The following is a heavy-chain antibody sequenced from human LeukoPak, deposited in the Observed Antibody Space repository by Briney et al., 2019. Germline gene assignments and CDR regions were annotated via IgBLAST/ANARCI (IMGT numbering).Heavy chain of an antibody. CDR3: VRGRGAGPGAHFDY. CDR1: GFTFSSYS. V-gene: IGHV3-21*05. J-gene: IGHJ4*02. D-gene: IGHD3-10*01. CDR2: ISNTGDFI. Sequence: GGSLRLSCAASGFTFSSYSMNWVRQAPGKGLEWVSYISNTGDFIAYADSVKGRFTISRDNAKNSLYLQMNSLRAEDAAAYYCVRGRGAGPGAHFDYWGQGTLVTVSS.